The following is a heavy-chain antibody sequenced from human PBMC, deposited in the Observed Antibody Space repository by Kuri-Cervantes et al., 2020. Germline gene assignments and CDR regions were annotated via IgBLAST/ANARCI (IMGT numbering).Heavy chain of an antibody. V-gene: IGHV3-15*01. CDR2: IKSKTDVGTT. CDR1: GFTFSDAW. Sequence: GESLKISCAASGFTFSDAWMSWVRQAPGKGLEWVGRIKSKTDVGTTDYAAPVKGRFTISRDDSKNSVFLQMNSLRTEDTAVYYCASDPNRIAHWGQGSLVTVSS. D-gene: IGHD2-15*01. CDR3: ASDPNRIAH. J-gene: IGHJ4*02.